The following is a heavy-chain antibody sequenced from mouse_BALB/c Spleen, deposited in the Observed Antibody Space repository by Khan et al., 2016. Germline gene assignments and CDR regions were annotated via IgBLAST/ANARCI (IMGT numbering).Heavy chain of an antibody. CDR2: IYPGDGNT. V-gene: IGHV1-87*01. CDR3: ARGNSYYDYDY. Sequence: MQLQESGAELARPGASVKLSCKASGYTFTSYWMQWVKQGPGQGLEWIGAIYPGDGNTGYTQNFKGKATLTADRSSSTAYMQLSSLASEDSAVYYCARGNSYYDYDYWGQGTTLTVSS. D-gene: IGHD2-4*01. J-gene: IGHJ2*01. CDR1: GYTFTSYW.